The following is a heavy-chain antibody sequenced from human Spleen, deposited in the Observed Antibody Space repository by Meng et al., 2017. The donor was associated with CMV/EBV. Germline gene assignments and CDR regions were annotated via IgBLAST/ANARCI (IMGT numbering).Heavy chain of an antibody. CDR1: GGSISSYY. Sequence: QVQLQQWGAGLLKPSETLSLTCAVYGGSISSYYWSWIRQPAGKGLEWIGRIYTSGSTNYNPSLKSRVTISMDTSKNQFSLRLSSVTAADTAVYYCARNYYFDYWGQGTLVTVSS. J-gene: IGHJ4*02. V-gene: IGHV4-59*10. CDR3: ARNYYFDY. CDR2: IYTSGST.